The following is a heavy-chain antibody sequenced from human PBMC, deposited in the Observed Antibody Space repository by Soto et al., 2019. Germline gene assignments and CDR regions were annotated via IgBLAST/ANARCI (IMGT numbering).Heavy chain of an antibody. V-gene: IGHV1-3*01. J-gene: IGHJ4*02. D-gene: IGHD2-2*01. CDR3: ARSVVVPAAPDY. Sequence: QVQLVQSGAEVKKPGASVKVSCKASGYTFISYAMHWVRQAPGQRLEWMGWINAGNGNTKYSQKFQGRVTITRDTSASTAYMELSSLRSEDTAVYYCARSVVVPAAPDYWGQGTLVTVSS. CDR1: GYTFISYA. CDR2: INAGNGNT.